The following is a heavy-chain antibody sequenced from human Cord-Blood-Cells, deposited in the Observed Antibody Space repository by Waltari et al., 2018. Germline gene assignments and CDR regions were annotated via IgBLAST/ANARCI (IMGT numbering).Heavy chain of an antibody. CDR2: INHSGST. CDR3: ARGLYNWNDAPFDY. D-gene: IGHD1-20*01. Sequence: QVQLQQWGAGLLKPSETLSLTCAVYGGSFSGYYWSWISQPPGKGLEWIGEINHSGSTNYNPSHKSRVTISVDTSKNQFSLKLSSVTAADTAVYYCARGLYNWNDAPFDYWGQGTLVTVSS. V-gene: IGHV4-34*01. J-gene: IGHJ4*02. CDR1: GGSFSGYY.